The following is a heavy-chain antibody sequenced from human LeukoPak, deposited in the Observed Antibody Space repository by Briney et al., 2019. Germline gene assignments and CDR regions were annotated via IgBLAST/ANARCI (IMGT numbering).Heavy chain of an antibody. CDR1: LFIHRNYR. CDR3: SNEASTVYVYITG. CDR2: ISSDGNTK. D-gene: IGHD5/OR15-5a*01. Sequence: GGSLRLSCASSLFIHRNYRMHDLRQAPGKGLEWVAVISSDGNTKYYADSVKGRFTISRDNSKHVMSLQMNSLTPEDTAVYYCSNEASTVYVYITGGGQGTLVTVSS. J-gene: IGHJ4*02. V-gene: IGHV3-30*03.